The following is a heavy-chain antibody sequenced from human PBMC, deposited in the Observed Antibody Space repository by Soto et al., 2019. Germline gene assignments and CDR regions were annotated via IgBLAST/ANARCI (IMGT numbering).Heavy chain of an antibody. J-gene: IGHJ5*02. D-gene: IGHD3-9*01. CDR3: ARETGDYGGYNWFAP. CDR2: LYYRGDT. CDR1: GDSINSASYY. V-gene: IGHV4-31*03. Sequence: SETLSLTCTVSGDSINSASYYLSWIRPHPGNGLEWIGYLYYRGDTYYHPSLNGRATISLDTSKNQFSLNLRSVTAADTAVYYCARETGDYGGYNWFAPWGQGTLVTVSS.